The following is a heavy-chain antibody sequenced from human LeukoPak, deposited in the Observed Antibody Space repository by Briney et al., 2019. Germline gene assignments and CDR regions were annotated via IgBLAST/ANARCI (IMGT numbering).Heavy chain of an antibody. D-gene: IGHD1-26*01. CDR3: ARDRVGATDYFDY. CDR2: ISYDRSNK. CDR1: GFTFSSYA. V-gene: IGHV3-30-3*01. J-gene: IGHJ4*02. Sequence: PGGSLRLSCAASGFTFSSYAMHWVRQAPGKGLEWVAVISYDRSNKYYADSVKGRFTISRDNSKNTLYLQMNSLRAEDTAVYYCARDRVGATDYFDYWGQGTLVTVS.